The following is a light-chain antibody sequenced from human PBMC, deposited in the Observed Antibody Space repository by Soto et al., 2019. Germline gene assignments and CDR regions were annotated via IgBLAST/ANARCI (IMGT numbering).Light chain of an antibody. CDR2: LGS. J-gene: IGKJ4*02. V-gene: IGKV2-28*01. Sequence: DIVMTQSPLSLAVTPGEPASISCRSSQSLLHSNGYNYLDWYLQKPGQSPQLLIYLGSNRAAGVPDRFSGSGSGTDFTLKISRVEAEDVGVYYCMQALYTPPLTVGGGNKVEIK. CDR3: MQALYTPPLT. CDR1: QSLLHSNGYNY.